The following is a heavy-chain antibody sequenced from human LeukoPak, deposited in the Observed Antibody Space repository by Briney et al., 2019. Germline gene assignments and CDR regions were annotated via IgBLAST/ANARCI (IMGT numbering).Heavy chain of an antibody. D-gene: IGHD1-1*01. J-gene: IGHJ6*02. V-gene: IGHV3-30*04. CDR2: ISYDGSNK. CDR1: GFTFSSYA. Sequence: PGGSLRLSCAASGFTFSSYAMHWVRQAPGKGLEWVAVISYDGSNKYYADSVKGRFTISRDNAKNTVYLQMNSLRAEDTAVYYCARNHWNYVYYGMDVWGQGTTVTVSS. CDR3: ARNHWNYVYYGMDV.